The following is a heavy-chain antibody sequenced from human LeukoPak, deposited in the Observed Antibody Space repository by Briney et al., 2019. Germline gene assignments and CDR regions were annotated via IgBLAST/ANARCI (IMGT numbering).Heavy chain of an antibody. CDR2: IIPIFGTA. J-gene: IGHJ5*02. CDR1: GGTFSSYA. CDR3: ARRRVYCSSTSCPFDP. Sequence: SVKLSCKASGGTFSSYAISWVRQAPGQGLEWRGGIIPIFGTANYAQKFQGRVTVTADESTSTAYLELSSLRSEATAVYYCARRRVYCSSTSCPFDPWGQGTLVTVSS. D-gene: IGHD2-2*01. V-gene: IGHV1-69*13.